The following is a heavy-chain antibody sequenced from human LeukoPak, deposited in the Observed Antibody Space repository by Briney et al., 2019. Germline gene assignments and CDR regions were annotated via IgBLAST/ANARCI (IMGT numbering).Heavy chain of an antibody. V-gene: IGHV4-38-2*01. D-gene: IGHD2-15*01. J-gene: IGHJ3*02. CDR2: IYHSGST. CDR1: GYSISSGYY. CDR3: ATAYCSGGSCYQAYDAFDI. Sequence: PSETLSLTCAVSGYSISSGYYWGWIRQPPGKGLEWIGSIYHSGSTYYNPSLKSRVTISVHTSKNQFSLKLSSVTAADTAVYYCATAYCSGGSCYQAYDAFDIWGQGTMVTVSS.